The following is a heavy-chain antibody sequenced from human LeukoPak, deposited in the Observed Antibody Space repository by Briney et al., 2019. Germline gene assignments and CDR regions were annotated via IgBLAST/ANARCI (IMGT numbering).Heavy chain of an antibody. V-gene: IGHV3-72*01. D-gene: IGHD1-26*01. CDR2: TRNKANSYTT. Sequence: GGSLRLSCAASGFTFSDHYMDWVRQAPGKGLEWVDRTRNKANSYTTEYAASVKGRFTISRDDLKNSLYLQMNSLKIEDTAVYYCTRYSGSTGRGLDYWGQGTLVTVSS. CDR1: GFTFSDHY. J-gene: IGHJ4*02. CDR3: TRYSGSTGRGLDY.